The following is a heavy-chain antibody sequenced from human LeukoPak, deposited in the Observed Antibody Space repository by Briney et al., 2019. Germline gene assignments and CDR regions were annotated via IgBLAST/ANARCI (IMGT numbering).Heavy chain of an antibody. D-gene: IGHD6-13*01. V-gene: IGHV3-11*01. J-gene: IGHJ6*03. CDR1: GFTFSDYY. Sequence: GGSLRLSCAASGFTFSDYYMSWIRQAPGKGLEWVSYISSSGSTIYYADSVKGRFTISRDNAKNSLYLQMNSLRAEDTAVYYCAKIAAPASYYYYYMDVWGKGTTVTVSS. CDR2: ISSSGSTI. CDR3: AKIAAPASYYYYYMDV.